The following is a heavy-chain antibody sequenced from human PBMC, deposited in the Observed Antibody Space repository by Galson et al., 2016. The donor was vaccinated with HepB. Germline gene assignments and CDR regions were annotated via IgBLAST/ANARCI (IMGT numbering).Heavy chain of an antibody. D-gene: IGHD6-13*01. CDR2: ISGGIGYR. Sequence: SLRLSCAASGFTFSDYYMSWIRQAPGKGLEWVSYISGGIGYRNYADSVKGRFTIPRDNAKNSLYLQMNLLRDEDTALYYCVIYNSSGYDYWGLGTLVTVSS. V-gene: IGHV3-11*06. CDR3: VIYNSSGYDY. CDR1: GFTFSDYY. J-gene: IGHJ4*02.